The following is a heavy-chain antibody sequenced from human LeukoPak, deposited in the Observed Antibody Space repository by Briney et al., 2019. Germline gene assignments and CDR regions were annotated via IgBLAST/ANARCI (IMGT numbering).Heavy chain of an antibody. D-gene: IGHD6-19*01. Sequence: SETLSLTCAVYGGSFSGYYWSWIRQSPGKGLEWIGEINHSGSTNYNPSLKSRVTISVDTSKNQFSLKLSSVTAADTAVYYCARGRAGTWWFDPWGQGTLVTVSS. CDR1: GGSFSGYY. CDR3: ARGRAGTWWFDP. V-gene: IGHV4-34*01. CDR2: INHSGST. J-gene: IGHJ5*02.